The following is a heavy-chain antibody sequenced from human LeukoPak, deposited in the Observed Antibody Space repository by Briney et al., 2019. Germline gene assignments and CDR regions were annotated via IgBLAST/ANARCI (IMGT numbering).Heavy chain of an antibody. D-gene: IGHD2-2*02. J-gene: IGHJ4*02. CDR3: ARRGFQLLYDY. V-gene: IGHV3-48*04. CDR2: IDLSGGVK. Sequence: GGSLRLSCEASGFIISGHSMNWVRQAPGKGLEWLSYIDLSGGVKYYVDSVKGRFTISRDNAKNSLHLQMNSLRAEDTAVYYCARRGFQLLYDYWGQGILVTVSS. CDR1: GFIISGHS.